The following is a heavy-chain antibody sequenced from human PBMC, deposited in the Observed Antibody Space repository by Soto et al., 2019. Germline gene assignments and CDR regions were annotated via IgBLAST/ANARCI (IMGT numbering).Heavy chain of an antibody. V-gene: IGHV4-39*01. Sequence: PSETLSLTCTVSGGSISTTSYYWGWIRQPPGKGLEWIGNIYYSGSTYYNPSLTSRVTISVDTSKNQFSLRLSSVTAADTAVYYCARQKKYYYDSSYRYWGQGTLVTVSS. CDR2: IYYSGST. D-gene: IGHD3-22*01. CDR1: GGSISTTSYY. CDR3: ARQKKYYYDSSYRY. J-gene: IGHJ4*02.